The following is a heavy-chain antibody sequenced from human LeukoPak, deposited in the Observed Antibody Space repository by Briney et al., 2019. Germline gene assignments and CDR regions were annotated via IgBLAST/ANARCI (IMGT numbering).Heavy chain of an antibody. J-gene: IGHJ6*02. Sequence: PSETLSLTCAVYGGSFSGYYWSWIRQPPGKGLEWIGEINHSGSTNYNPFLKSRVTISVGTSKNQFSLKLSSVTAADTAVYYCARGHGTTIVPKTVYYYYGMDVWGQGTTVTVSS. CDR1: GGSFSGYY. V-gene: IGHV4-34*01. D-gene: IGHD4-17*01. CDR2: INHSGST. CDR3: ARGHGTTIVPKTVYYYYGMDV.